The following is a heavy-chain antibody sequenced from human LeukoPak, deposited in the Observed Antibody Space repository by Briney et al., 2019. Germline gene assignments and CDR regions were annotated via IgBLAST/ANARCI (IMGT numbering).Heavy chain of an antibody. Sequence: SETLSLTCTVSGGSISIYYCSWIRQPPGKGLEWIGYIYYSGSTNYNPSLKSRVTISVDTSKNQFSLKLSSVTAADTAVYYCARRSYRAAFDIWGQGTMVTVSS. J-gene: IGHJ3*02. D-gene: IGHD1-26*01. V-gene: IGHV4-59*08. CDR1: GGSISIYY. CDR2: IYYSGST. CDR3: ARRSYRAAFDI.